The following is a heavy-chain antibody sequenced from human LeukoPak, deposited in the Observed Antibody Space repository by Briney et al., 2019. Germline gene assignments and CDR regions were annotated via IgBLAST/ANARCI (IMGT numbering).Heavy chain of an antibody. J-gene: IGHJ4*02. V-gene: IGHV1-2*02. CDR3: ARVLGYYDSSGLDY. Sequence: ASVKVSCKASGYTFTGYYMHWVRQAPGQGPEWMGWINPNSGGTNYAQKFQGRVTMTRDTSISTAYMELSRLRSDDTAVYYCARVLGYYDSSGLDYWGQGTLVTVSS. CDR2: INPNSGGT. D-gene: IGHD3-22*01. CDR1: GYTFTGYY.